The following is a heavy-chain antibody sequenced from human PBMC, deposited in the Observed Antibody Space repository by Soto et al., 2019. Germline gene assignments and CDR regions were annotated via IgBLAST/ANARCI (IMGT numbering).Heavy chain of an antibody. D-gene: IGHD5-18*01. V-gene: IGHV1-18*01. CDR3: TRSGWDRDGYSYVD. Sequence: QVHLVQSGAEVKKPGASVSVSCKASGYTFNIYGITWVRQAPGQGLEWVGWISAYSGKTSYSQKVQGRVTLTTDTSTNTAYMDLRSLTSDDAAVYYCTRSGWDRDGYSYVDWGQGTLVTVSS. CDR2: ISAYSGKT. J-gene: IGHJ4*02. CDR1: GYTFNIYG.